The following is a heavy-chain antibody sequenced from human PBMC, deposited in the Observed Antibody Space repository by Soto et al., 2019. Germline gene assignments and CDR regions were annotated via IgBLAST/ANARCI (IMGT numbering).Heavy chain of an antibody. CDR1: GGSFSGYS. CDR3: ARWTYCGGDCYWLDF. Sequence: SETLSLTCAVYGGSFSGYSWTWIRQSPGKGLEWIGQINDSGSTTSNPSLKSRVTISVDTSKNQFSLNLNSVTAADTAVYYCARWTYCGGDCYWLDFWGQGTLVTVSS. V-gene: IGHV4-34*01. CDR2: INDSGST. J-gene: IGHJ4*02. D-gene: IGHD2-21*02.